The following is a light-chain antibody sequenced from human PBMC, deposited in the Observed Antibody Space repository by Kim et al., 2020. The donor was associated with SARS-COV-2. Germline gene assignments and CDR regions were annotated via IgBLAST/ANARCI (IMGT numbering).Light chain of an antibody. V-gene: IGKV3-11*01. CDR2: EAS. Sequence: GTLSLSPGDRATLSCRASQGVSNYLAWYKQKPGQAPRLLSYEASKRAAGIPARFSGSGSGTDFTLTISRLEPGDAAVYFCQQRGSFGQGTRLEIK. J-gene: IGKJ5*01. CDR3: QQRGS. CDR1: QGVSNY.